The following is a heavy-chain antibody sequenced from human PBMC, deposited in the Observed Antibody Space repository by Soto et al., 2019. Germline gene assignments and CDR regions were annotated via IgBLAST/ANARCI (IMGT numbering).Heavy chain of an antibody. CDR1: GFTFSSYN. CDR2: ITSSSSYI. D-gene: IGHD5-12*01. J-gene: IGHJ4*01. CDR3: ARPDRDGYNYDY. Sequence: PGGSLRLSCAASGFTFSSYNMNWVRQAPGKGLEWVSSITSSSSYIYYADSVKGRFTISRDNSKNTLFLQMNSLRAEDTAVYFCARPDRDGYNYDYWGQGTLVTVSS. V-gene: IGHV3-21*04.